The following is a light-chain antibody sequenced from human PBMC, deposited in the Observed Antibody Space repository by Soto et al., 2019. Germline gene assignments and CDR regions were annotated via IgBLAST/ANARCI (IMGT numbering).Light chain of an antibody. J-gene: IGKJ4*01. V-gene: IGKV3-11*01. CDR2: DAS. Sequence: EIVLTQSPVTLSLSPGERATLSCRASQSVGSYLGWYQQKPGQAPRLLIYDASNRATGIPARFSGSGSGTDLTLTISSLEPEDFAVYYCQQRSNWPLTFGGGTKVEIK. CDR3: QQRSNWPLT. CDR1: QSVGSY.